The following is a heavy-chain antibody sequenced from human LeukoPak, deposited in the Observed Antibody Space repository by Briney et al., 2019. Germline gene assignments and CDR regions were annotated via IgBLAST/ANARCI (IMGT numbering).Heavy chain of an antibody. CDR3: VKSYGSSHYYYYGLDV. Sequence: GGSLRLSCAASGFSFSTYGMHWVRQAPGKGLEWVAVISFDGINKYSADSVKGRFTVSRDNSKNTLSLQMNSLRPEDTAMYYCVKSYGSSHYYYYGLDVWGQGTTVTVSS. V-gene: IGHV3-30*18. CDR2: ISFDGINK. D-gene: IGHD3-10*01. CDR1: GFSFSTYG. J-gene: IGHJ6*02.